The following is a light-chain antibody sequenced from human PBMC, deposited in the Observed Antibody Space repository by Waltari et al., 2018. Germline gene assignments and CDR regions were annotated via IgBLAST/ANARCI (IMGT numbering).Light chain of an antibody. V-gene: IGLV1-40*01. CDR1: TSNIGAGHD. J-gene: IGLJ1*01. Sequence: QSVLTQPPSVSGAPGQRVSISCTGSTSNIGAGHDVHWYQQLQGTAPKVLIFGNTYRPSGVPARFAGSKSGTSASLAISGLQAEDEADYYCQSFESGLSCVYVFVTGTKVTVL. CDR2: GNT. CDR3: QSFESGLSCVYV.